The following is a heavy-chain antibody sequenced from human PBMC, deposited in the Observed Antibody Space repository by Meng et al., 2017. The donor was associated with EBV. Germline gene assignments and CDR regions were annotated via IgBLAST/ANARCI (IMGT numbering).Heavy chain of an antibody. D-gene: IGHD4-17*01. CDR2: ITPYNGNT. Sequence: VQLVESGAEGKRPGAYAGVPCTAYGYNFTSYDISWVRQAPGQGLEWMGRITPYNGNTTVEQRFQDRVTLTADRSTNTVFMEMRNLKSDDTAVYYCARDSSTVDRYLDLWGRGTLVTVSS. J-gene: IGHJ2*01. V-gene: IGHV1-18*01. CDR3: ARDSSTVDRYLDL. CDR1: GYNFTSYD.